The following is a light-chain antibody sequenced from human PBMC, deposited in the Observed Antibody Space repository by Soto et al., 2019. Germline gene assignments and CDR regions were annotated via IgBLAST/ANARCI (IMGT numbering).Light chain of an antibody. J-gene: IGLJ3*02. V-gene: IGLV8-61*01. Sequence: QTVVTQEPSFSVSPGGTVTLTCGLSSGSVSTSYPPSWYQQTPGQAPRTLIDSTNTRSSGVPDRFSGSILGNKAALTITGAQADDESDYYCVLYMGSGIRVFGGGTKLTVL. CDR1: SGSVSTSYP. CDR2: STN. CDR3: VLYMGSGIRV.